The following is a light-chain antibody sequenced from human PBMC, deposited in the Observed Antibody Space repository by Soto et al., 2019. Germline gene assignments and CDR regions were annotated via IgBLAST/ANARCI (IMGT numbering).Light chain of an antibody. CDR1: QSVSNNY. Sequence: EIVLTQSPGTLSLSPGERATLSCRASQSVSNNYLAWYQQKPGQAPRLLIYDASNRATGIPVRFSGSGSGTDFTLSVTRLEPEDFAVYYCHQYAVSPLTFGGGTRLEIK. J-gene: IGKJ5*01. CDR3: HQYAVSPLT. V-gene: IGKV3-20*01. CDR2: DAS.